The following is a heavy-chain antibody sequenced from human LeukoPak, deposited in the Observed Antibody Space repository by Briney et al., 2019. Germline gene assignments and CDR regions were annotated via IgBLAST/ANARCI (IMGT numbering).Heavy chain of an antibody. V-gene: IGHV3-30*04. CDR1: GFTFSSYA. Sequence: GGSLRLSCAASGFTFSSYAMHWVRQAPGKGLEWVAVISYDGSNKYYADSVKGRFTISRDNSKNTLYLQMNGLRAEDTAVYYCAGSYDYYGSGSFFDYWGQGTLVTVSS. J-gene: IGHJ4*02. CDR2: ISYDGSNK. D-gene: IGHD3-10*01. CDR3: AGSYDYYGSGSFFDY.